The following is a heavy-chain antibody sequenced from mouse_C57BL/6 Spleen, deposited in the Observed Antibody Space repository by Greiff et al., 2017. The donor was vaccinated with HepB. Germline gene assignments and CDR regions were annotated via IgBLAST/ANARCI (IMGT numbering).Heavy chain of an antibody. D-gene: IGHD4-1*02. CDR1: GYTFTSYW. CDR2: IDPSDSYT. Sequence: QVQLQQPGAELVMPGASVKLSCKASGYTFTSYWMHWVKQRPGQGLEWIGEIDPSDSYTNYNQKFKGKSTLTVDKSSSTAYMQLSSLTSEDSAVYYCARRRPTGTRGYYFDYWGQGTTLTVSS. V-gene: IGHV1-69*01. CDR3: ARRRPTGTRGYYFDY. J-gene: IGHJ2*01.